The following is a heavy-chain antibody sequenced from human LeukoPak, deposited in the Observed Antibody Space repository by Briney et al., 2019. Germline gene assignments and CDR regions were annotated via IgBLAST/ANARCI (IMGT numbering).Heavy chain of an antibody. D-gene: IGHD4-11*01. CDR3: ATHDYSYFDY. CDR1: GGSISSSN. V-gene: IGHV3-23*01. CDR2: ISGSGDNT. Sequence: ETLSLTCGVSGGSISSSNWWSWVRQAPGKGLEWVSGISGSGDNTYYADSVKGRFTISRDNSKNTLYVQVNSLGTEDTAAYYCATHDYSYFDYWGQGTLVTVSS. J-gene: IGHJ4*02.